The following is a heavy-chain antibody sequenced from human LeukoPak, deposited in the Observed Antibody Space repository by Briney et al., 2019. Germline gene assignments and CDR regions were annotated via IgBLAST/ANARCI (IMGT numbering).Heavy chain of an antibody. CDR3: ARVNPRPYDILTGYYKVLQPDNAFDI. CDR2: INPSGGGA. CDR1: GYTFTNHY. V-gene: IGHV1-46*01. D-gene: IGHD3-9*01. Sequence: ASVKVSCKASGYTFTNHYMHWVRQAPGQGLEWMGIINPSGGGASYAQKFQGRVTMTRDTSISTAYMELSRLRSDDTAVYYCARVNPRPYDILTGYYKVLQPDNAFDIWGQGTMVTVSS. J-gene: IGHJ3*02.